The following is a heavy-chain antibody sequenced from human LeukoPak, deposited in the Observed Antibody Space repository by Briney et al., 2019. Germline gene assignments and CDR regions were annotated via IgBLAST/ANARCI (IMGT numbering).Heavy chain of an antibody. CDR3: ARDRDYGDYVPHFDY. CDR1: GFTFSSYA. D-gene: IGHD4-17*01. CDR2: ISYDGSNK. J-gene: IGHJ4*02. V-gene: IGHV3-30-3*01. Sequence: RGGSLRPSCAASGFTFSSYAMHWVRQAPGKGLEWVAVISYDGSNKYYADSVKGRFTISRDNSKNTLYLQMNSLRAEDTAVYYCARDRDYGDYVPHFDYWGQGTLVTDSS.